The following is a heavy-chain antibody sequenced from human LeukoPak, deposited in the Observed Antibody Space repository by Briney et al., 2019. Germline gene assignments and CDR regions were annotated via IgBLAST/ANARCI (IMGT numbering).Heavy chain of an antibody. Sequence: QTLSLTCALSGDGLSSNSAGWNSARPSPSGGLELLGSTYYRSKWYNDYAVSVKSRITINPDTSKNQFSLQLNSVTPEDTAVYYCAREERSSGYDSRFDYWGQGTLVTVSS. CDR3: AREERSSGYDSRFDY. CDR1: GDGLSSNSAG. D-gene: IGHD5-12*01. J-gene: IGHJ4*02. V-gene: IGHV6-1*01. CDR2: TYYRSKWYN.